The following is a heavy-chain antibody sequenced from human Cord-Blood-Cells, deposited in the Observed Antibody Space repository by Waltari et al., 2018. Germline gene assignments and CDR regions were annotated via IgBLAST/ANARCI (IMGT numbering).Heavy chain of an antibody. V-gene: IGHV1-24*01. D-gene: IGHD6-6*01. CDR3: ATGPGLASPLFDY. J-gene: IGHJ4*02. CDR2: FDPEDGET. Sequence: QVPLVQSGAEVTKPGASVKVSCKVSGYTLTELSMPWVRPAPGKGLEWMGGFDPEDGETIYAQKFQGRVTMTEDTSTDTAYMELSSLRSEDTAVYYCATGPGLASPLFDYWGQGTLVTVSS. CDR1: GYTLTELS.